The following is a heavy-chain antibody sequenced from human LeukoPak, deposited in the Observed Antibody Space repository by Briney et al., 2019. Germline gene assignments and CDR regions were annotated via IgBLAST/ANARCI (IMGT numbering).Heavy chain of an antibody. J-gene: IGHJ4*02. CDR1: GFTFDDYA. CDR3: AKDIKVYYDSSGSAFDY. V-gene: IGHV3-9*01. CDR2: ISWNSGTI. D-gene: IGHD3-22*01. Sequence: GGSLRLSCAASGFTFDDYAMHWVRQAPGKGVEWVSGISWNSGTIGYADSVKGRFTISRDNAKNSLYLQMNSLRAEDTALYYCAKDIKVYYDSSGSAFDYGGQGPLVTVS.